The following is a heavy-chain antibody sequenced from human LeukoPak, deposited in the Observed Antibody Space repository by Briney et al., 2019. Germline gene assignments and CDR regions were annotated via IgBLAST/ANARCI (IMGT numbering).Heavy chain of an antibody. V-gene: IGHV3-23*01. Sequence: GGSLRLSCAASGFTFSSYSMSWVRQAPGKGLEWVSVISGSGGSTYYADSVKGRFTISRDNSKNTLYLQMNSLRAEDTAVYYCAKDLGGVVAPGGVFDYWGQGALVTVSS. CDR2: ISGSGGST. D-gene: IGHD3-16*01. CDR1: GFTFSSYS. CDR3: AKDLGGVVAPGGVFDY. J-gene: IGHJ4*02.